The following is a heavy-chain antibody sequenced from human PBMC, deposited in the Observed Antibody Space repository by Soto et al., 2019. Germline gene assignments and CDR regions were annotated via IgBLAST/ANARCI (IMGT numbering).Heavy chain of an antibody. CDR2: INPKSGGT. J-gene: IGHJ4*02. CDR1: GYTFTVYY. V-gene: IGHV1-2*02. Sequence: ASVKVSCKASGYTFTVYYMHWVRQAPGQGLEWMGWINPKSGGTMYPQKFQGRVTMTWDTSTSTAYMALTRLRSDDTAVYYCARDLAKGGGSAGFDYWGQGTRVTVS. D-gene: IGHD1-26*01. CDR3: ARDLAKGGGSAGFDY.